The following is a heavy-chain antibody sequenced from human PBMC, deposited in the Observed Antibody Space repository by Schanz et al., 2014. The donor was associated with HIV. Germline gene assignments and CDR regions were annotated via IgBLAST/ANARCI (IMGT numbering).Heavy chain of an antibody. CDR3: AKPEYDSSGNSQTHFDY. V-gene: IGHV3-23*01. CDR2: ISESGGRT. CDR1: GFTFSSYA. J-gene: IGHJ4*02. D-gene: IGHD3-22*01. Sequence: EVHLLESGGGLVQPGGSLRLSCAASGFTFSSYAMNWVRQAPGKGLEWVSAISESGGRTYYADSVNGRFTISRDNSKNTLSLQMTALRTEDTAIYYCAKPEYDSSGNSQTHFDYWGQGTLVSVSS.